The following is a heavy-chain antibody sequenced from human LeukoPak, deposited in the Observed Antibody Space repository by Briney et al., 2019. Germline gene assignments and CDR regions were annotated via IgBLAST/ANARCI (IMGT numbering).Heavy chain of an antibody. CDR2: ISYDAVYK. CDR3: AKDYLVVGASSFDY. D-gene: IGHD1-26*01. Sequence: GRSLRLSCSASGFTFSSYGTHWVRQAPGKGLEWVAVISYDAVYKYYADSVRGRFTISRDNSKNTLYLQMNSLRAEDTALYYCAKDYLVVGASSFDYWGQGTLVTVSS. J-gene: IGHJ4*02. V-gene: IGHV3-30*18. CDR1: GFTFSSYG.